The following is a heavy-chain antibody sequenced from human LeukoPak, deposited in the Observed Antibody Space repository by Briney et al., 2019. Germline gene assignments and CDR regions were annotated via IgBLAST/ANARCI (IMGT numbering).Heavy chain of an antibody. CDR1: GGSFSGYY. Sequence: PSETLSLTCAVYGGSFSGYYWSWIRQPPGKGLEWIGEINHSGSTNYNPSLKSRVTISVDTSKNQFSLKLSSVTAADTAVYHCARVLAGYFDYWGQGTLVTVSS. D-gene: IGHD1-26*01. V-gene: IGHV4-34*01. CDR3: ARVLAGYFDY. J-gene: IGHJ4*02. CDR2: INHSGST.